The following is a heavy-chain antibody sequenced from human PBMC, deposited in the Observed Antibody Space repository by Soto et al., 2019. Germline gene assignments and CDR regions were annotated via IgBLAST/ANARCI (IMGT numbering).Heavy chain of an antibody. CDR3: AKGRYDFWSGYFYGMDV. V-gene: IGHV3-23*01. CDR2: ISGSGGST. D-gene: IGHD3-3*01. Sequence: PGGSLRLSCAASGFTFSSYAMSWVRQAPGKGLEWVSAISGSGGSTYYADSVKGRFTISRDNSKNTLYLQMNSLRAEDTAVYYCAKGRYDFWSGYFYGMDVWAKGPRSPSP. J-gene: IGHJ6*02. CDR1: GFTFSSYA.